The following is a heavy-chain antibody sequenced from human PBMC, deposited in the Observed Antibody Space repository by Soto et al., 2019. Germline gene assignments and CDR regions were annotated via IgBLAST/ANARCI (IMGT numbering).Heavy chain of an antibody. CDR1: GGSVSGTSYY. CDR3: ARDLRLPVDLGGYYYYGMDV. V-gene: IGHV4-61*01. D-gene: IGHD3-16*01. Sequence: LSETLSLTCTVSGGSVSGTSYYWTWIRQPPGKGLEWIGYIYYTGGTNYSPSLKSRVTISVDTSKNQFSLNLSSVTAADTAVYYCARDLRLPVDLGGYYYYGMDVWGQGTTVTVSS. J-gene: IGHJ6*02. CDR2: IYYTGGT.